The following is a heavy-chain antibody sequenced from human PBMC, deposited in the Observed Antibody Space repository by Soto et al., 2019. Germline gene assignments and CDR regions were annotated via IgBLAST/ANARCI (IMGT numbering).Heavy chain of an antibody. Sequence: ASVKVSCKASGYTFTSYGISWVRQAPGQGLEWMGWISAYNGNTNYAQKLQGRVTMTTDTSTSTAYMELRSLRSDDTAVYYCARVRPASMASWYYFDYWGQGPLVTVSS. CDR3: ARVRPASMASWYYFDY. D-gene: IGHD2-8*02. CDR2: ISAYNGNT. CDR1: GYTFTSYG. V-gene: IGHV1-18*01. J-gene: IGHJ4*02.